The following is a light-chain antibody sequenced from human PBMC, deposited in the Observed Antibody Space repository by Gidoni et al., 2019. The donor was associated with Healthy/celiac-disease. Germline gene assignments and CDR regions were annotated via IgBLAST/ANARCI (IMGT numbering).Light chain of an antibody. CDR1: QSVLYIANNKNY. Sequence: DIVMTQSQDSLAVSLGERATINCKSSQSVLYIANNKNYLAWYQQKPGQPPKLLIYWASTRECGVPDRFSGSGSGTDFTLTISSLQAEDVAVYYFQQYYSTPPAFGQGTKLEIK. V-gene: IGKV4-1*01. CDR3: QQYYSTPPA. J-gene: IGKJ2*01. CDR2: WAS.